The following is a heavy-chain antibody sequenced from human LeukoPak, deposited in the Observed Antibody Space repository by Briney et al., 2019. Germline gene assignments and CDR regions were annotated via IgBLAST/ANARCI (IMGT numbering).Heavy chain of an antibody. D-gene: IGHD3/OR15-3a*01. CDR1: GIXFSGNW. Sequence: GGSLTLSCADSGIXFSGNWISWVCQAPGKGLEWVAHIKPDGSERYYVDSVRGRCTISRDNAENSLYLEMNSLRAEDSAVYYCARDRDWSFDYWGQGTLVTVSS. CDR3: ARDRDWSFDY. V-gene: IGHV3-7*05. J-gene: IGHJ4*02. CDR2: IKPDGSER.